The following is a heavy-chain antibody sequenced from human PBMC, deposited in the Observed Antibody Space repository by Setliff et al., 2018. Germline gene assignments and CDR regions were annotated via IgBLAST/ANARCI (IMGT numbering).Heavy chain of an antibody. CDR1: GGTFNNYG. CDR3: ARGLPTYNLDNPRVVWFDT. V-gene: IGHV1-8*02. D-gene: IGHD1-20*01. CDR2: MSPNTRNT. Sequence: ASVKVSCKASGGTFNNYGVTWVRQATGQGLEWMGWMSPNTRNTGYAHKFQGRVTMTRNTSINTAYMELSSLTSEDTAIYYCARGLPTYNLDNPRVVWFDTWGQGALVTVSS. J-gene: IGHJ5*02.